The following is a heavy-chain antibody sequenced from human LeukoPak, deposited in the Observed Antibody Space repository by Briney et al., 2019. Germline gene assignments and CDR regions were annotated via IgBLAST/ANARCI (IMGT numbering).Heavy chain of an antibody. D-gene: IGHD3-22*01. J-gene: IGHJ5*02. Sequence: ASVTVSCKASGYTFTSYGISWVRQAPGQGLEWMGWISAYNGNTNYAQKLQGRVTMTTDTSTSTAYMELRSLRSDDTAVYYCAREDAYDSSGYYWFDPWGQGTLVTVSS. CDR1: GYTFTSYG. V-gene: IGHV1-18*01. CDR3: AREDAYDSSGYYWFDP. CDR2: ISAYNGNT.